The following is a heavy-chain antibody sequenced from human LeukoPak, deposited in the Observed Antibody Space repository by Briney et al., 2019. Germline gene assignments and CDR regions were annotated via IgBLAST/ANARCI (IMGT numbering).Heavy chain of an antibody. D-gene: IGHD3-22*01. Sequence: GGSLRLSCAASGFTFSSYSMNWVRQAPGKGLEWVSSISSSSSYIYYADSVKGRFTISRDNAKNSLYLQMNSLRAEDTAVYYCARDPSDYYDSSGSSHHFDYWGQGTLVTVSS. V-gene: IGHV3-21*01. CDR1: GFTFSSYS. CDR3: ARDPSDYYDSSGSSHHFDY. CDR2: ISSSSSYI. J-gene: IGHJ4*02.